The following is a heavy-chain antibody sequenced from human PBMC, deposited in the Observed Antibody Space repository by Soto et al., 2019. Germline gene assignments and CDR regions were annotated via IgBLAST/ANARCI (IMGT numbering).Heavy chain of an antibody. J-gene: IGHJ6*02. CDR2: IIPIFGTA. CDR1: GGTFSSYA. CDR3: ARESIAAASVHGQGYYYYYGMDV. V-gene: IGHV1-69*13. D-gene: IGHD6-13*01. Sequence: ASLKVSCKASGGTFSSYAISWVRQAPGQGLEWMGGIIPIFGTANYAQKFQGRVTITADESTSTAYMELSSLRSEDTAVYYCARESIAAASVHGQGYYYYYGMDVWGQGTTVTVSS.